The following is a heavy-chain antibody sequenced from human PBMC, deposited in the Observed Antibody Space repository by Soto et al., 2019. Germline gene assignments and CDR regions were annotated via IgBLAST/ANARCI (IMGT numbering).Heavy chain of an antibody. CDR1: GFTFGTYA. V-gene: IGHV3-33*01. J-gene: IGHJ4*01. D-gene: IGHD2-8*01. Sequence: GGSLRLSCAASGFTFGTYAMHWVRQAPGKGLEWVAVIYYDGSNRYYGDAVKGRFTISRDNSKSTLYLQMSGLRAEDTAVYYCARAFCTNGVCYYFFDSWGHGTLVTVSS. CDR2: IYYDGSNR. CDR3: ARAFCTNGVCYYFFDS.